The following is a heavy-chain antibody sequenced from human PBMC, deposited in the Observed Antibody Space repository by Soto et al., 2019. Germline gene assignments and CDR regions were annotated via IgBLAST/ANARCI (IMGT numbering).Heavy chain of an antibody. J-gene: IGHJ4*02. CDR2: ISYDGSNK. D-gene: IGHD3-22*01. CDR1: GFTFSSYG. Sequence: QVQLVESGGGVVQPGRSLRLSCAASGFTFSSYGMHWVRQAPGKGLEWVAVISYDGSNKYYADSVKGRFTISRDNSKNTLYLQMNSLRAEDTAVYYCAKDRHSSGYYYGLDYWGQGTLVTVSS. V-gene: IGHV3-30*18. CDR3: AKDRHSSGYYYGLDY.